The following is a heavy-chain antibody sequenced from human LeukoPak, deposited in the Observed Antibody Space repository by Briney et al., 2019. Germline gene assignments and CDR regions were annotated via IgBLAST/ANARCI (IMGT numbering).Heavy chain of an antibody. D-gene: IGHD3-22*01. J-gene: IGHJ3*02. CDR1: GYTFTSYG. V-gene: IGHV1-2*06. CDR2: INPNSGGT. CDR3: AALLAYYYDSSGSRYAFDI. Sequence: GASVKVSCKASGYTFTSYGISWVRQAPGQGLEWMGRINPNSGGTNYAQKFQGRVTMTRDTSISTAYMELSRLRSDDTAVYYCAALLAYYYDSSGSRYAFDIWGQGTMVTVSS.